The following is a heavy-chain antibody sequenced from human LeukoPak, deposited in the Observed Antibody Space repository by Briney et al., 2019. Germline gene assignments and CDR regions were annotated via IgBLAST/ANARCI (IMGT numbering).Heavy chain of an antibody. CDR3: ARGGRFLNWFDP. D-gene: IGHD3-3*01. CDR2: ISSSSSII. Sequence: GGSLRLSCAASGFTFSRYSMNWVRQAPGKGLEWVSYISSSSSIIYYADSVKGRFTISRDNAKNSLYLQMNSLRAEDTAVYYCARGGRFLNWFDPWGQGTLVTVSS. V-gene: IGHV3-48*01. J-gene: IGHJ5*02. CDR1: GFTFSRYS.